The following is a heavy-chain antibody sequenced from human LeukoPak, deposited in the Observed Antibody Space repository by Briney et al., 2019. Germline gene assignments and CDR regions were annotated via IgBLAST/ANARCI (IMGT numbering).Heavy chain of an antibody. V-gene: IGHV3-33*08. CDR2: IWYDGSNK. Sequence: PGGSLRLSCSASGFTLRNYAMHWVRQAPGKGLEWVAVIWYDGSNKYYADSVKGRFTISRDNSKNTLYLQMNSLRAEDTAVYYCARDRIMVRGAVEYYFDYWGQGTLVTVSS. J-gene: IGHJ4*02. D-gene: IGHD3-10*01. CDR1: GFTLRNYA. CDR3: ARDRIMVRGAVEYYFDY.